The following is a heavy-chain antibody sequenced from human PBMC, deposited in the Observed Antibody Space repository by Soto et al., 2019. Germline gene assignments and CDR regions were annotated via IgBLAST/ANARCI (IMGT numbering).Heavy chain of an antibody. CDR2: IYHGGSS. Sequence: QVQMLESGPGLVKPSGSLSLTCAVSGASISNTNWWSWVRQPPGKGLEWIGEIYHGGSSNYNPSLKRRVTISLDKPHDQFSLEQTSVTAADTAVYYCARDRRVVVPAAYYYYGMDVWGQGTTVTVSS. CDR1: GASISNTNW. D-gene: IGHD2-15*01. V-gene: IGHV4-4*02. CDR3: ARDRRVVVPAAYYYYGMDV. J-gene: IGHJ6*02.